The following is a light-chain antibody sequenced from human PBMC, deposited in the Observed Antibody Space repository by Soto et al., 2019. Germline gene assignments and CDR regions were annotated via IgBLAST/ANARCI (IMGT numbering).Light chain of an antibody. V-gene: IGKV1-5*03. J-gene: IGKJ4*01. CDR2: KAS. CDR1: QSISSW. Sequence: DIPMTQSPSTLSASVGDRVTITCRASQSISSWLAWYQQKPGKAPKLLIYKASSLESGVPSSFSGSGSGTEFTLTISSLQPDDFATYYCQQFNDYPLTFGGGTKVEIK. CDR3: QQFNDYPLT.